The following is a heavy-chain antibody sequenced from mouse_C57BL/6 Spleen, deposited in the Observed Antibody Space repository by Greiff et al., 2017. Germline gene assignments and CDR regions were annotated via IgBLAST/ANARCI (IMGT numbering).Heavy chain of an antibody. CDR2: IDPSDSYT. Sequence: QVQLQQPGAELVMPGASVKLSCKASGYTFTSYWMHWVKQRPGQGLEWIGEIDPSDSYTNYNQKFKGKSTLTVDKSSSTAYMQLSSLTSEDSAVYYCARSYDYEWYFDVWGTGTTVTVSS. D-gene: IGHD2-4*01. V-gene: IGHV1-69*01. CDR3: ARSYDYEWYFDV. CDR1: GYTFTSYW. J-gene: IGHJ1*03.